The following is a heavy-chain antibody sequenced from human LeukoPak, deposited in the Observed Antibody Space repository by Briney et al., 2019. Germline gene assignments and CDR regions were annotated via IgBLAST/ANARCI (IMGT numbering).Heavy chain of an antibody. CDR1: GYTFTGYY. V-gene: IGHV1-69*02. CDR2: IIPILGIA. D-gene: IGHD6-6*01. Sequence: ASVKVSCKASGYTFTGYYMHWVRQAPGQGLEWMGRIIPILGIANYAQKFQGRVTITADKSTSTAYMELSSLRSEDTAVYYAAYSSFRDAFDIWGQGTMVTVSS. CDR3: AYSSFRDAFDI. J-gene: IGHJ3*02.